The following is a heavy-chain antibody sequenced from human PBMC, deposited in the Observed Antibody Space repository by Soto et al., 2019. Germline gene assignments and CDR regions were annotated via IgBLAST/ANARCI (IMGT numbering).Heavy chain of an antibody. CDR3: ARGVGYAGVDY. CDR1: GGSFSAYY. Sequence: QVQLQQWGAGLLKPSETLSLTCAVYGGSFSAYYWSWIRQPPGKGLEWIGEINHSGSTTYNPSLKSRVTXSVXRSKNQFSLKRSSVTAADTALYYCARGVGYAGVDYWGQGTLVTVSS. V-gene: IGHV4-34*01. J-gene: IGHJ4*02. D-gene: IGHD5-12*01. CDR2: INHSGST.